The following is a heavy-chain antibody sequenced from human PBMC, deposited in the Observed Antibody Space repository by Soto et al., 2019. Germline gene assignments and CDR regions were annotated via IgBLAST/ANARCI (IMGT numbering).Heavy chain of an antibody. Sequence: ASVKVSCKASGYTFIGYYIHWVRQAPGQGLEWMGRINPRSGDTTYAQKFQGRLTMTRDTSISTAYMELSSLRSDDTAVYYCGRDGVGATRLEWFDPWGQGSLVTVSS. CDR3: GRDGVGATRLEWFDP. V-gene: IGHV1-2*06. CDR2: INPRSGDT. D-gene: IGHD1-26*01. J-gene: IGHJ5*02. CDR1: GYTFIGYY.